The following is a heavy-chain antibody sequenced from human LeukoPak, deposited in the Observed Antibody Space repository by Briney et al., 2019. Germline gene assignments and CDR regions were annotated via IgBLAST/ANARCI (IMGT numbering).Heavy chain of an antibody. CDR3: SKDRGVFGVAYSLDY. D-gene: IGHD3-3*01. CDR2: IYPGDSDT. CDR1: GYSFASYW. V-gene: IGHV5-51*01. Sequence: GESLKISCKGSGYSFASYWIGWVRQMPGKGLEWMGIIYPGDSDTRYSPSFQGQVTISADKSINTAYLQWNSLRPEDTAVYYCSKDRGVFGVAYSLDYWGRGTLVTVSS. J-gene: IGHJ4*02.